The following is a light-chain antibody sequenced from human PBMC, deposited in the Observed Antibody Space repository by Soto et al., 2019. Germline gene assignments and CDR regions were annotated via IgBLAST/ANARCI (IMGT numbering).Light chain of an antibody. Sequence: QSVLTQPASVSGSPGQSITISCTGTSSDIGSYNLVSWYQQHPGKAPKLMIYEDNKRSSGVSYRFSGSKSGYTASLTISGLQAEDEADYFCCSYSGSSTPYVFGAGTKLTVL. CDR1: SSDIGSYNL. V-gene: IGLV2-23*01. J-gene: IGLJ1*01. CDR3: CSYSGSSTPYV. CDR2: EDN.